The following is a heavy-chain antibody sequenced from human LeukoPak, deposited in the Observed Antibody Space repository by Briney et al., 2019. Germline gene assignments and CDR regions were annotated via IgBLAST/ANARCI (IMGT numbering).Heavy chain of an antibody. CDR3: TRHGGGDAGYAVFDN. J-gene: IGHJ4*02. CDR2: IRSKTNNYAT. D-gene: IGHD5-12*01. V-gene: IGHV3-73*01. Sequence: PTGESLMLSCAASGFTFIGSAIHWVRQGSGKGLERVGHIRSKTNNYATAYAASVKGRFTISRDDSKNTAYLQMDSLKPEDTAVYYCTRHGGGDAGYAVFDNWGQGTLVTVSS. CDR1: GFTFIGSA.